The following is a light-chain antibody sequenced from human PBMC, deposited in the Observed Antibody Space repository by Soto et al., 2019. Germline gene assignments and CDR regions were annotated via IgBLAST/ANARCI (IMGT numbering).Light chain of an antibody. Sequence: DIQLTQSPSSLSASVGNRVTITCRASQSISTYLNWYQKKPGKAPNLLIYDASRLQSGVPSRFSGSGGGTDFTLSISSVQPEELATYFCQQSYMDPITFGQGTRLEIK. CDR1: QSISTY. V-gene: IGKV1-39*01. J-gene: IGKJ5*01. CDR2: DAS. CDR3: QQSYMDPIT.